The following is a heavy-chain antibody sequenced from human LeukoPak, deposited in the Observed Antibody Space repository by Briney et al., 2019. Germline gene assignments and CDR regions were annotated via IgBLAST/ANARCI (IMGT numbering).Heavy chain of an antibody. J-gene: IGHJ6*03. D-gene: IGHD2-2*01. Sequence: ASVKVSCKVSGYTLTELSMHWVRQAPGKGLEWMGGFDPEDGETIYAQKFQGRVTMTEDTSTDTAYMELSSLRSEDTALYYCATATERYCSSTSCFPYDYYYMDVWGKGTTVTVS. CDR1: GYTLTELS. CDR3: ATATERYCSSTSCFPYDYYYMDV. CDR2: FDPEDGET. V-gene: IGHV1-24*01.